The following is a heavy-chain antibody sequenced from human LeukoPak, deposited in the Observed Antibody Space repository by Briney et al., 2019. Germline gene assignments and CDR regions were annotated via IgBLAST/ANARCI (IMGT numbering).Heavy chain of an antibody. Sequence: GGSLRLSCAASGFTFSSYWMNWARQAPGKGLEWVSAISGSGGSTYYADSVKGRFTISRDNSKNTLYLQMNSLRAEDTAVYYCAKDTYYDILTGYPPIDYWGQGTLVTVSS. CDR1: GFTFSSYW. CDR2: ISGSGGST. J-gene: IGHJ4*02. CDR3: AKDTYYDILTGYPPIDY. D-gene: IGHD3-9*01. V-gene: IGHV3-23*01.